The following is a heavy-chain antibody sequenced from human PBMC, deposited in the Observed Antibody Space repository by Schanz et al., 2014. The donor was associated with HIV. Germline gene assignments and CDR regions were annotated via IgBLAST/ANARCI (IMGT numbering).Heavy chain of an antibody. J-gene: IGHJ5*02. V-gene: IGHV1-2*02. CDR3: TRSRYELHWLDL. CDR2: VKPNSGET. Sequence: QVQLVQSGAEVKKPGSSVTVSCKASGGTFSSYAISWVRQAPGQGLEWMGWVKPNSGETKFARKFQGRVTMTRDTSINTGYMEFSRLRSDDTAVYYCTRSRYELHWLDLWGQGTLVTVSS. CDR1: GGTFSSYA. D-gene: IGHD5-12*01.